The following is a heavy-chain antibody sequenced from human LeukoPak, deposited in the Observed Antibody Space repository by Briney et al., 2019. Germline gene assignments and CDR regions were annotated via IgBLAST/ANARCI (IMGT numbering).Heavy chain of an antibody. CDR2: ISSGGSS. CDR3: ARGAEMTRISDHYSFDL. V-gene: IGHV4-4*07. J-gene: IGHJ4*02. D-gene: IGHD5-24*01. Sequence: PSETLSLTCTVSGGSLSGHFWTWIRQPAGKGLEWIGRISSGGSSYYHPSLESRVSISLGTSVNQFSLRVTSVTAADTAVYYCARGAEMTRISDHYSFDLWGRGILVTVSS. CDR1: GGSLSGHF.